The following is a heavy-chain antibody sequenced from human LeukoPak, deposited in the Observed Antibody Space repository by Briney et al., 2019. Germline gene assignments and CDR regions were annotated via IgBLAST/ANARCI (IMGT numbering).Heavy chain of an antibody. D-gene: IGHD6-19*01. CDR2: LSGSGNDT. V-gene: IGHV3-23*01. CDR3: ARGSNKQWLVPCFDY. CDR1: GFTFTNYA. J-gene: IGHJ4*02. Sequence: GGSLRLSCAASGFTFTNYAMSWVRQAPGKGLEWVSGLSGSGNDTYYADSVKGRFTISRDNSKNTLYLQMNSLRAEDTAVYYCARGSNKQWLVPCFDYWGQGTLVTVSS.